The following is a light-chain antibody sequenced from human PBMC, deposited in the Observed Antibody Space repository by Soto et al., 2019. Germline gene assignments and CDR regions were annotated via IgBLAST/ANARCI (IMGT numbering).Light chain of an antibody. CDR1: QSVSSY. Sequence: EIVLTQSPATLSLSPGERATLSCRASQSVSSYLAWYQQKPGQAPRLLIYDASNRATGIPARFSGSGSGTDFTLTIRSLAPEDFAVYYCQQRSNWPGLTFGGGTKVEIK. CDR2: DAS. CDR3: QQRSNWPGLT. J-gene: IGKJ4*01. V-gene: IGKV3-11*01.